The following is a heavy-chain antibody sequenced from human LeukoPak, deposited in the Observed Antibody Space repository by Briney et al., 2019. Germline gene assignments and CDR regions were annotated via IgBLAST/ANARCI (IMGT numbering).Heavy chain of an antibody. CDR1: GGSFSGYY. Sequence: SETLSLTCAVYGGSFSGYYWSWIRQPPGKGLEWIGEINHSGSTNYNPSLKGRVTISVDTSKNQFSLKLSSVTAADTAVYYCARRDSWFDPWGQGTLVTVSS. D-gene: IGHD3-22*01. CDR3: ARRDSWFDP. V-gene: IGHV4-34*01. CDR2: INHSGST. J-gene: IGHJ5*02.